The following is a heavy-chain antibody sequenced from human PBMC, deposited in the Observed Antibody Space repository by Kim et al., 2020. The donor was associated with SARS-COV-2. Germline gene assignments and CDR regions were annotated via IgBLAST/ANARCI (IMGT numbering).Heavy chain of an antibody. J-gene: IGHJ5*02. Sequence: SRVTLSVDTSKNQFSLKLSSVTAADTAVYYCARGPPIVVVVAAPQNWFDPWGQGTLVTVSS. V-gene: IGHV4-34*01. CDR3: ARGPPIVVVVAAPQNWFDP. D-gene: IGHD2-15*01.